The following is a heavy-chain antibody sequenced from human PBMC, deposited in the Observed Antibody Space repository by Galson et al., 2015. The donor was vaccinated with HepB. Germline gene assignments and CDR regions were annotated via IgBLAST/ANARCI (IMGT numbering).Heavy chain of an antibody. V-gene: IGHV3-21*01. CDR3: ARDPVGATSWFDP. D-gene: IGHD1-26*01. Sequence: SLRLSCAASGFTFSSYSMNWVRQAPGKGLEWVSSISSSSSYIYYADSVKGRFTISRDNAKNSLYLQMNSLRAEDTAVYYCARDPVGATSWFDPWGQGTLVTVSS. J-gene: IGHJ5*02. CDR1: GFTFSSYS. CDR2: ISSSSSYI.